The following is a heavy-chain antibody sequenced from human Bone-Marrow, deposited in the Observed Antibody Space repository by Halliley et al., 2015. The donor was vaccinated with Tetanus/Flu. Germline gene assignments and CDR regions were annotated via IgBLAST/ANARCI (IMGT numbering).Heavy chain of an antibody. CDR2: SYLSGST. CDR1: GDSISRGGYS. J-gene: IGHJ4*02. D-gene: IGHD6-19*01. Sequence: TLSLTCAVSGDSISRGGYSWNWIRQPPGKGLEWIGYSYLSGSTDYTPSLKSRVTISIDRSKNQFSLSLYSVTAADTAVYYCARGYSSGSSGEFDYWGQGTLVTVSS. CDR3: ARGYSSGSSGEFDY. V-gene: IGHV4-30-2*01.